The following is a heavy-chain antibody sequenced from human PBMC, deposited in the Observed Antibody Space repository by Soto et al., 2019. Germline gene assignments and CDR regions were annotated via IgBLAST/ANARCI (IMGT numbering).Heavy chain of an antibody. CDR2: IRSKAYGGTT. D-gene: IGHD3-3*01. J-gene: IGHJ4*02. CDR1: GFTFGDYA. Sequence: GGSLRLSCTASGFTFGDYAMSWFRQAPGKGLEWVGFIRSKAYGGTTEYAASVKGRFTISRDDSKSIAYLQMNSLKTEDTAVYYCTRRITIFGVVPPLFDYWGQGTLVTVSS. CDR3: TRRITIFGVVPPLFDY. V-gene: IGHV3-49*03.